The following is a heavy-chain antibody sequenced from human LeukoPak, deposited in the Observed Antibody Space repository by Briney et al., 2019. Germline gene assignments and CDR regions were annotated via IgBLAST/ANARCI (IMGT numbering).Heavy chain of an antibody. V-gene: IGHV3-74*01. CDR2: INSDGYIT. J-gene: IGHJ5*02. D-gene: IGHD3-10*01. Sequence: GGSLRLSCAASGFTFSNYWMHWVRQTPGKGLVWVSRINSDGYITNYADSVKGRFTISRDNAKNTLYLQMNSLRAEDTAVYYCARGNGYYGSGSYYREVGWFDPWGQGTLVTVSS. CDR1: GFTFSNYW. CDR3: ARGNGYYGSGSYYREVGWFDP.